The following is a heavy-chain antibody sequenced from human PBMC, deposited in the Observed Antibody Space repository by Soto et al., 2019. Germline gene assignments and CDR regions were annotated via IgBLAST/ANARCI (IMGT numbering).Heavy chain of an antibody. CDR2: ITPYNGNT. CDR1: NYTFITYG. Sequence: ASVKVSCKASNYTFITYGITWVREAPGQGLEWVGWITPYNGNTNYGQNFQGRVTMTADTSTSTAYMELGGLTTDDTAVYYCARDISFYFEYWGQGTPVTVSP. V-gene: IGHV1-18*01. J-gene: IGHJ4*02. CDR3: ARDISFYFEY.